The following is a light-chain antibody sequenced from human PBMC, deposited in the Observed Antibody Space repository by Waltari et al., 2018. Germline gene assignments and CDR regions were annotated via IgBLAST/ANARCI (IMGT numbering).Light chain of an antibody. Sequence: QSALTQPASVSGSPGQSITISCTGTSSDVGGYNYVSWYQQHPGKAPKLMIYDGSKRPSGGANRCAGSKSGSAASLTISGLQAEDEADYYCSSYTSSSTAYVFGTGTKVTVL. CDR2: DGS. CDR3: SSYTSSSTAYV. J-gene: IGLJ1*01. V-gene: IGLV2-14*01. CDR1: SSDVGGYNY.